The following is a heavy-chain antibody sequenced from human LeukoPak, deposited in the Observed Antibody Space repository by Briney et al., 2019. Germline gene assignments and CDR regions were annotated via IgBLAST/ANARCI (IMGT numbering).Heavy chain of an antibody. CDR3: ARDPRYSSGSGWFDP. CDR1: GFTFSSYA. CDR2: FSGSGGNT. Sequence: GGSLRLSCAASGFTFSSYAMSWVRQAPGKGLEWVSTFSGSGGNTYYADSVKGRFTISRDNAKNSLYLQMNSLRAEDTAVYYCARDPRYSSGSGWFDPWGQGTLVTVSS. D-gene: IGHD6-19*01. V-gene: IGHV3-21*01. J-gene: IGHJ5*02.